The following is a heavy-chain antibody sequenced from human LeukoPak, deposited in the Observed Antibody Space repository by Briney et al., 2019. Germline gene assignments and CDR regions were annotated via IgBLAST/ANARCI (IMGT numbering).Heavy chain of an antibody. CDR3: ARATTTVASFDY. V-gene: IGHV3-48*03. Sequence: QPGGSLRLSGAASGFTSSTYEMNWVRQAPGKGLEWISYISTSGSAIYYADSVKGRFTISTDNVKNSLYLQMNSLRAEDTAVYYCARATTTVASFDYWGQGTLVTVSS. CDR1: GFTSSTYE. J-gene: IGHJ4*02. D-gene: IGHD4-23*01. CDR2: ISTSGSAI.